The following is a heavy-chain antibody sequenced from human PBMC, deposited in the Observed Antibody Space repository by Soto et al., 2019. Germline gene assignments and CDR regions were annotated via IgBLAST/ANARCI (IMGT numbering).Heavy chain of an antibody. CDR2: ISSSSSYI. V-gene: IGHV3-21*01. CDR3: ARDKGHTRWGGSYPDY. CDR1: GFTFSSYS. Sequence: EVQLLESGGGLVQPGGSLRLSCAASGFTFSSYSMNWVRQAPGKGLEWVSSISSSSSYIYYADSVKGRFTISRDNAKNSLYLQMNSLRAEDTAVYYCARDKGHTRWGGSYPDYWGQGTLVTVSS. D-gene: IGHD1-26*01. J-gene: IGHJ4*02.